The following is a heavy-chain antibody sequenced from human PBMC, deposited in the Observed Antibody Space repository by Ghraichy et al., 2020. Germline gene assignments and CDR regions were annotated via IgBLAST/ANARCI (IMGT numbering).Heavy chain of an antibody. CDR3: ARKPVRGGRPNYYYYMDV. CDR2: IYHSGST. CDR1: GGSISSSNW. Sequence: SETLSLTCAVSGGSISSSNWWSWVRQPPGKGLEWIGEIYHSGSTNYNPSLKSRVTISVDKSKNQFSLKLSSVTAADTAVYYCARKPVRGGRPNYYYYMDVWGKGTTVTVSS. J-gene: IGHJ6*03. D-gene: IGHD3-10*01. V-gene: IGHV4-4*02.